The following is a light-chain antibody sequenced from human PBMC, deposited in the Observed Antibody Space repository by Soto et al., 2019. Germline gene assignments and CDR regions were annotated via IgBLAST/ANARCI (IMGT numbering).Light chain of an antibody. V-gene: IGLV2-18*02. J-gene: IGLJ1*01. CDR3: SSYTTSTTHV. CDR2: DVS. Sequence: QSARTQPPSVSGSPGQSVAISCTGTSSDVGSYNRVSWYQQPPGTAPKLMIYDVSNRPSGVPDRFSGSKSGNTASLTISGLQADYEADSSCSSYTTSTTHVFGTGTEVTDL. CDR1: SSDVGSYNR.